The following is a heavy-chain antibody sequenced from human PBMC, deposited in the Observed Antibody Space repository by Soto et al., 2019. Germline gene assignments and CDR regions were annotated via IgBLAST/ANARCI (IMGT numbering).Heavy chain of an antibody. CDR3: AKLDGGYYGMDV. D-gene: IGHD3-10*01. CDR2: ISWDGGST. Sequence: EVQLVESGGVVVQPGGSLRLSCAASGFTFDDYTMHWVRQAPGKGLEWVSLISWDGGSTYYADSVKGRFTISRDNSKNSLYLQMNSLRTEDTALYYCAKLDGGYYGMDVWGQGTTVTVSS. CDR1: GFTFDDYT. J-gene: IGHJ6*02. V-gene: IGHV3-43*01.